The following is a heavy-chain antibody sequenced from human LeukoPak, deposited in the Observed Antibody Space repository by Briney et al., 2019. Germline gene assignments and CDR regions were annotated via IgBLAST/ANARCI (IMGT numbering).Heavy chain of an antibody. D-gene: IGHD3-22*01. CDR1: GFTLGDYA. J-gene: IGHJ6*02. CDR3: SRYYDSSGYSV. V-gene: IGHV3-49*03. CDR2: IRSKAYGGTT. Sequence: GGSLGLSCTASGFTLGDYAMSWFRQAPGKGLEWVGFIRSKAYGGTTEYAASVKGRFTISRDDSKSIAYLQMNSLKTEDTAVYYCSRYYDSSGYSVWGQGTTVTVSS.